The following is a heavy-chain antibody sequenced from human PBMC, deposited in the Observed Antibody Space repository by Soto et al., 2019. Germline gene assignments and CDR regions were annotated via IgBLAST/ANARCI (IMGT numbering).Heavy chain of an antibody. V-gene: IGHV3-30*18. CDR2: ISYDGSNK. D-gene: IGHD3-10*01. CDR1: GFTFSSYG. J-gene: IGHJ4*02. Sequence: QVQLVESGGGVVQPGRSLRLSCAASGFTFSSYGMHWVRQAPGKGLEWVAVISYDGSNKYYADSVKGRFTISRDNFKNTLYLQMNSLRAEDTAVYYCAKDEKNYYGSGSVPGYWGQGTLVTVSS. CDR3: AKDEKNYYGSGSVPGY.